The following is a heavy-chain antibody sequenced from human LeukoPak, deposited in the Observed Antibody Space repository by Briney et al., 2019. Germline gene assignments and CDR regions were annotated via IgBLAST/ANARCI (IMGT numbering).Heavy chain of an antibody. J-gene: IGHJ5*02. D-gene: IGHD3-10*01. CDR3: ARVGRYYGSGSARRRSYNWFDP. CDR1: GYTFTSYD. Sequence: ALVKVSCKASGYTFTSYDINWVRQATGQGLEWMGWMNPNSGNTGYAQKFQGRVTITRNTSISTAYMELSSLRSEDTAVYYCARVGRYYGSGSARRRSYNWFDPWGQGTLVTVSS. V-gene: IGHV1-8*03. CDR2: MNPNSGNT.